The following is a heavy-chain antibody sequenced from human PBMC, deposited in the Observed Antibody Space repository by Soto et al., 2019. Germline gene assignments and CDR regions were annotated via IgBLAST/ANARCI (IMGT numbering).Heavy chain of an antibody. CDR3: ARELVSGDYDALDY. CDR1: GVSISSGDYY. V-gene: IGHV4-30-4*01. Sequence: SETLSLTCTVSGVSISSGDYYWSWIRQTPGKGLEWIGYIYYSENTYYNPSLKSRVAISGDTSKNQFSLKLSSVTAADTAVYYCARELVSGDYDALDYWGQGTLVTVSS. CDR2: IYYSENT. D-gene: IGHD4-17*01. J-gene: IGHJ4*02.